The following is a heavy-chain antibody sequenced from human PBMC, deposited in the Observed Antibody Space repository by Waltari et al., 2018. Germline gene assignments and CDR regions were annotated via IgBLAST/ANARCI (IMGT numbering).Heavy chain of an antibody. CDR2: IDHENGET. D-gene: IGHD3-10*01. V-gene: IGHV1-69-2*01. CDR1: GYTFIDYF. CDR3: APLPGGSGQTFDY. J-gene: IGHJ4*02. Sequence: EVQLVQSGAEVKKPGATVKISCKASGYTFIDYFMHWVQQAPGKGLEWVGRIDHENGETVYAEKFQGRVTITAETSTDTSYLELSSLRSDDTAVYYCAPLPGGSGQTFDYWGQGTLLTVSS.